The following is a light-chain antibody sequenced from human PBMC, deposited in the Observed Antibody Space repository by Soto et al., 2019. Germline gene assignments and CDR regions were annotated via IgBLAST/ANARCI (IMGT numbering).Light chain of an antibody. V-gene: IGKV3-11*01. J-gene: IGKJ5*01. CDR2: YAS. CDR1: PSVSTN. Sequence: EIVTTQSPATLSVPQGERAPLSCRASPSVSTNFAWYQQKSGQDPRLLIYYASNRATGIPARFSGSVSGKDFNLTISSLEPEDFAVYECHQRTNWTITFGQGTRREIK. CDR3: HQRTNWTIT.